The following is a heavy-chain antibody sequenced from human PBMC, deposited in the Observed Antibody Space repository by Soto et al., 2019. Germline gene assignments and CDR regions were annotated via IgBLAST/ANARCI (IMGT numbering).Heavy chain of an antibody. CDR3: ARTLNKVGAGFSVGYFDF. Sequence: EAPVKASCKASGYTFTGYYMHWVRQAPEQGLEWMGWITPNRGGTNYAQTFQGWVTMTRDTSISTVTMDLNRVRSDETAVYDCARTLNKVGAGFSVGYFDFWGLGPLVTASS. CDR2: ITPNRGGT. D-gene: IGHD1-26*01. V-gene: IGHV1-2*04. CDR1: GYTFTGYY. J-gene: IGHJ4*02.